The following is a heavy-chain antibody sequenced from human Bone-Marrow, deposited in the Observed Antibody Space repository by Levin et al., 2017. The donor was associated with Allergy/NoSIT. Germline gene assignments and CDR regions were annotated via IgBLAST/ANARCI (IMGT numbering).Heavy chain of an antibody. Sequence: ASVKVSCKASGYTFTSYYMHWVRQAPGQGLEWMGIINPSGGSTTYAQKFQGRVTMTRDTSTSTAYMDLSSLRSEDTAVYYCARDRIAVAATGGDYWGQGALVTVSS. V-gene: IGHV1-46*01. D-gene: IGHD6-13*01. CDR2: INPSGGST. J-gene: IGHJ4*02. CDR1: GYTFTSYY. CDR3: ARDRIAVAATGGDY.